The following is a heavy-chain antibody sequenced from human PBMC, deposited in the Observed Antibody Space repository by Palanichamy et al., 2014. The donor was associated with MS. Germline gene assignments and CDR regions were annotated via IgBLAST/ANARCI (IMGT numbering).Heavy chain of an antibody. V-gene: IGHV3-9*01. CDR1: GFTFDDYA. Sequence: EVQLVESGGGLVQPGRSLGLSCAASGFTFDDYAMHWVRQAPGKGLEWVSGISWNSGSIGYADSVKGRFTISRDNAKNSLYLQMNSLRAEDTALYYCAKDSSSSWYRHPHFDYWGQGTLVTVSS. CDR2: ISWNSGSI. D-gene: IGHD6-13*01. J-gene: IGHJ4*02. CDR3: AKDSSSSWYRHPHFDY.